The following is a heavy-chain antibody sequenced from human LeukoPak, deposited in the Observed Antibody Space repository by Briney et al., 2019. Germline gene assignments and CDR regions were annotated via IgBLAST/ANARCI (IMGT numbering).Heavy chain of an antibody. D-gene: IGHD5-24*01. CDR1: GFTFSSYS. V-gene: IGHV3-48*04. Sequence: GGSLRLSCAASGFTFSSYSMNWVRQAPGKGLEWVSYISSSSSTIYYADSVKGRFTISRDNAKNSLYLQMNSLRAEDTAVYYCARCRDGYNPGVDYWGQGTLVTVSS. CDR2: ISSSSSTI. J-gene: IGHJ4*02. CDR3: ARCRDGYNPGVDY.